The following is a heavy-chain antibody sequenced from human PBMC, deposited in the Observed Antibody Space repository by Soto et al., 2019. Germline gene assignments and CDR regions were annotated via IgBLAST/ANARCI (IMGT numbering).Heavy chain of an antibody. V-gene: IGHV3-48*02. D-gene: IGHD6-13*01. CDR3: ARDCSSSWSPNWFDP. CDR2: ISSSSSTI. Sequence: WGSLRLSCAASGFTFSSYSMNWVRQAPGKGLEWVSYISSSSSTIYYADSVKGRFTISRDNAKNSLYLQMNSLRDEDTAVYYCARDCSSSWSPNWFDPWGQGTLVTVS. J-gene: IGHJ5*02. CDR1: GFTFSSYS.